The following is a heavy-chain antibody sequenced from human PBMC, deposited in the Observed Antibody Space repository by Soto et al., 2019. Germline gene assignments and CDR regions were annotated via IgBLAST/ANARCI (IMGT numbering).Heavy chain of an antibody. V-gene: IGHV4-34*01. J-gene: IGHJ5*02. CDR1: GDSFSDSY. CDR2: IDHGGRT. D-gene: IGHD2-8*01. Sequence: SETLSLTCAVYGDSFSDSYWNWIRQPPGRGLEWIGEIDHGGRTRYNPSLKSRVTISVDASKNQFSLSLSSVTAADTAVYFCALWGYCTNAVCNWFDPWGQGTLVTVSS. CDR3: ALWGYCTNAVCNWFDP.